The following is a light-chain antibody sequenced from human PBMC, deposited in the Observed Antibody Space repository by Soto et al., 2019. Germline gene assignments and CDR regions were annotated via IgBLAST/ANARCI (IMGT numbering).Light chain of an antibody. J-gene: IGLJ1*01. CDR3: GSYTSSSTLV. CDR2: EGS. CDR1: SSDVGSYNL. V-gene: IGLV2-14*02. Sequence: QSALTQPASVSGSPGQSITISCTGTSSDVGSYNLVSWYQQHPGKAPKLMIYEGSKRPSGVSNRFSGSKSGNTASLTISGLQAEDEADYYCGSYTSSSTLVFGTGTKGTVL.